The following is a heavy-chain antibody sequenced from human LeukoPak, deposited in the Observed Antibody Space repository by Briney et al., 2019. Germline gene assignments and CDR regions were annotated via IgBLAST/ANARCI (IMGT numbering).Heavy chain of an antibody. CDR1: GGSISSSNW. J-gene: IGHJ4*02. V-gene: IGHV4-4*02. D-gene: IGHD3-10*01. Sequence: SGTLSLTCAVSGGSISSSNWWSWVRQPPGKGLEWIGEIYHSGSTNYNPSLKSRVTISVDKSKKKFSLKLRSVTAAATAGYYCTRRNYYGWGSYYFEYWGQGTLVTVSS. CDR3: TRRNYYGWGSYYFEY. CDR2: IYHSGST.